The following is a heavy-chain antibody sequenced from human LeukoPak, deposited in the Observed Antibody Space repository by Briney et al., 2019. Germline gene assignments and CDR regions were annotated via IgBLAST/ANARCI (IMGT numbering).Heavy chain of an antibody. CDR2: ISYDGGNK. V-gene: IGHV3-30*18. CDR3: AKSLAGTVTSLDY. D-gene: IGHD4-17*01. Sequence: PGGSLRLSCAASGFTFSNYGMHWVRQAPGKGLEWVAFISYDGGNKYYADSVKGRFTISRDNSKNTLYLQMNSLRAEDTAVYYCAKSLAGTVTSLDYWGQGTLVTVSS. J-gene: IGHJ4*02. CDR1: GFTFSNYG.